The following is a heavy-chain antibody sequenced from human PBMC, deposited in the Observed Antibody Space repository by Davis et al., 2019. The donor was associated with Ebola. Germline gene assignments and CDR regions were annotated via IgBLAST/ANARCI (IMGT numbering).Heavy chain of an antibody. J-gene: IGHJ6*02. CDR1: GFTFSSYA. CDR3: ARDVGTTDQDYYGMDV. CDR2: ISGSGGST. D-gene: IGHD4-17*01. Sequence: PGGSLRLSCAASGFTFSSYAMSWVRQAPGKGLEWVSAISGSGGSTYYADSVKGRFTISRDNSKNTLYLQMNSLRAEDTAVYYCARDVGTTDQDYYGMDVWGQGTTVTVSS. V-gene: IGHV3-23*01.